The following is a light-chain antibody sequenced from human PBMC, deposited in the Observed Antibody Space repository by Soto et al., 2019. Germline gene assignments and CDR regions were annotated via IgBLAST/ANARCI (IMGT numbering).Light chain of an antibody. CDR3: CSYAGSYWV. Sequence: QSALTQPRSVSASPGQSVTISCTGTSGDVGGYKYVSWYQHHPGKAPKLMIYDVTKRPSGVPDRFSGSKSGNTASLTISGLQAEDEADYYCCSYAGSYWVFGGGTKLTV. J-gene: IGLJ3*02. CDR2: DVT. CDR1: SGDVGGYKY. V-gene: IGLV2-11*01.